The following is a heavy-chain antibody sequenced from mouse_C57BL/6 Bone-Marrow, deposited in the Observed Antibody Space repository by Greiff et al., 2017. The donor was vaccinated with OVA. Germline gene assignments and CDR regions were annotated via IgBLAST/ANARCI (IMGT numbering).Heavy chain of an antibody. CDR1: GYTFTDYE. V-gene: IGHV1-15*01. J-gene: IGHJ4*01. CDR3: TRGYSNYYAMDY. Sequence: SGAELVRPGASVTLSCKASGYTFTDYEMHWVKQTPVHGLEWIGAIDPETGGTAYNQKFKGKAILTADKSYSTAYLELRSLTSEDSAVYYCTRGYSNYYAMDYWGQGTSVTVSS. D-gene: IGHD2-5*01. CDR2: IDPETGGT.